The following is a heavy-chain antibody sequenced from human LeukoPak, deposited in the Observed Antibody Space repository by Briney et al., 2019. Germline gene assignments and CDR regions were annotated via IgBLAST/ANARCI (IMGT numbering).Heavy chain of an antibody. CDR2: IYYSGST. CDR1: GGSISSYY. CDR3: ARARYPVLYDYFDY. V-gene: IGHV4-59*01. D-gene: IGHD2/OR15-2a*01. Sequence: SETLSLTCTVSGGSISSYYWSWIRQPPGKGLEWIGYIYYSGSTNYNLSLKSRVTISVDTSKNQFSLKLSSVTAADTAVYYCARARYPVLYDYFDYWGQGTLVSVSS. J-gene: IGHJ4*02.